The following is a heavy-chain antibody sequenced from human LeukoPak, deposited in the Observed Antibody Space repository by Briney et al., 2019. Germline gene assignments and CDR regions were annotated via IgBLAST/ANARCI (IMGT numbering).Heavy chain of an antibody. V-gene: IGHV3-74*01. Sequence: GGSLRLSCAASGFTFSNYWMDWVRQVPGKGLVWVSRINTDGSSTSYADSVKGRFTISRDNAKSTLYLQMSSLRAEDTAVYYCARGGYSSGWFDYWGQGTLVTVSS. CDR3: ARGGYSSGWFDY. D-gene: IGHD6-19*01. J-gene: IGHJ4*02. CDR2: INTDGSST. CDR1: GFTFSNYW.